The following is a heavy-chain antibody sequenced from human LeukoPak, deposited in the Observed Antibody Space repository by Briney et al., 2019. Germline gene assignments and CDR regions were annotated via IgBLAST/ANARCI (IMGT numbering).Heavy chain of an antibody. CDR2: IYSGGST. J-gene: IGHJ4*02. D-gene: IGHD4-17*01. Sequence: AGGSLRLSCAASGFTVSSNYMSWVRQAPGKGLEWVSVIYSGGSTYYADSVKGRFTISRDNSKNTLYLQMNSLRAEDTAVYYCARDQDGDYAVLGYWGQGTLVTVSS. CDR1: GFTVSSNY. CDR3: ARDQDGDYAVLGY. V-gene: IGHV3-66*01.